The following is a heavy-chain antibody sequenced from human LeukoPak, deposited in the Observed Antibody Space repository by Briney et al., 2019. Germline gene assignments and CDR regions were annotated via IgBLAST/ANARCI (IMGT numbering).Heavy chain of an antibody. J-gene: IGHJ6*02. CDR3: ARTPAGGYDFWSGYYLYYYYYGMDV. CDR1: GFTLSNIG. Sequence: GGSLRLSCTASGFTLSNIGMHWVRQAPGSGLVWVSTIYRDGSNTRIADSVKGRFTISRDNAKNTIYLQMNSLRAEDTAVYYCARTPAGGYDFWSGYYLYYYYYGMDVWGQGTTVTVSS. D-gene: IGHD3-3*01. CDR2: IYRDGSNT. V-gene: IGHV3-74*01.